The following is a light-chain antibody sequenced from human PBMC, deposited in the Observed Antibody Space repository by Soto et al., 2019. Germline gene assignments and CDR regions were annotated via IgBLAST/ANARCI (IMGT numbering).Light chain of an antibody. V-gene: IGLV2-8*01. CDR3: TSAAGSNNLGV. CDR1: SSDVGGYNY. Sequence: QSVLTQPPSASGSPGQSVTISCTGTSSDVGGYNYVSWYQQHPGKAPQLMIYEVSKRPSGVPDRFSGSKSGNTAPLTVSGLLAEDEADYFCTSAAGSNNLGVFGTGTQLTVL. CDR2: EVS. J-gene: IGLJ1*01.